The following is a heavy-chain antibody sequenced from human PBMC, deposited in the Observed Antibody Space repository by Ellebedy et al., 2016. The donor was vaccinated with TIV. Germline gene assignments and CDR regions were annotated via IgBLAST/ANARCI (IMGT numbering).Heavy chain of an antibody. Sequence: SETLSLTCTVSGGSMNSYYWSWIRQPPVKGLEWIGYISYSIYYSWSTNYNPSLKSRVTISVDASKNQFSLKLTSVTAADTAVYYCARHAATVGAPNMDVWGRGTTVTVSS. J-gene: IGHJ6*03. CDR3: ARHAATVGAPNMDV. CDR1: GGSMNSYY. V-gene: IGHV4-59*08. CDR2: ISYSIYYSWST. D-gene: IGHD4-23*01.